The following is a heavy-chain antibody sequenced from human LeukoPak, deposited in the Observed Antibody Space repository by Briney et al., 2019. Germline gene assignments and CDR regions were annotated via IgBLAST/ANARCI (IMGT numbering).Heavy chain of an antibody. V-gene: IGHV3-23*01. CDR1: GFTFSIYV. J-gene: IGHJ4*02. CDR2: LSGRGGNS. CDR3: AKDPRMAKTTYYYDSSGYPGG. D-gene: IGHD3-22*01. Sequence: PGGSLRLSCAASGFTFSIYVMSWVRQAPGKGLEWVSTLSGRGGNSYYADSVKGRFTISRDNSKNTLYLQMNSLRAEDTAVYYCAKDPRMAKTTYYYDSSGYPGGWGQGTLVTVSS.